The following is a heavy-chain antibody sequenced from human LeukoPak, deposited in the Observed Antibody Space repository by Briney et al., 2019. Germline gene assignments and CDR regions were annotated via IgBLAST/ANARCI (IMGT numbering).Heavy chain of an antibody. J-gene: IGHJ4*02. CDR3: VRLQAVTGNFDY. V-gene: IGHV4-39*07. CDR2: INYSGDT. Sequence: SETLSLTCTVSGGSIGSSSFYWGWIRQPPGQGLEWIETINYSGDTYYNPSLKSRVTISVDSSRNQFSLKLNSVTAADTAVYYCVRLQAVTGNFDYWGQGALVTVSS. CDR1: GGSIGSSSFY. D-gene: IGHD1-20*01.